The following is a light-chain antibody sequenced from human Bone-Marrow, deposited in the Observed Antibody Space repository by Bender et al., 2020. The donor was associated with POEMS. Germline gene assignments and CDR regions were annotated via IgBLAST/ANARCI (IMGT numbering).Light chain of an antibody. J-gene: IGLJ2*01. CDR1: SSYIGGNY. CDR2: DNN. CDR3: QSYDTSQNVI. Sequence: QSVLTQPPSVSAAPGQKVTISCSTSSSYIGGNYVSWYQHLPGAAPKLLIYDNNKRPSGIPDRFSGSKSATSATLDIAGLQTGDEADYYCQSYDTSQNVIFGGGTKLTVL. V-gene: IGLV1-51*01.